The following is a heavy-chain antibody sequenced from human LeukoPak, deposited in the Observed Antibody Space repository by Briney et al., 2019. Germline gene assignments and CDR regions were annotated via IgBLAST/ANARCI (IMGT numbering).Heavy chain of an antibody. D-gene: IGHD2-15*01. CDR1: GGTFSSYA. Sequence: SVKVSCKASGGTFSSYAISWVRQAPGQGLEWMGRIMPILGIANYAQKFQGRVTITADKSTRTAYMELSSLRSEDTAVYYCARAVPDIVVVVAATARHAFDIWPQGTMVTVSS. CDR3: ARAVPDIVVVVAATARHAFDI. V-gene: IGHV1-69*04. J-gene: IGHJ3*02. CDR2: IMPILGIA.